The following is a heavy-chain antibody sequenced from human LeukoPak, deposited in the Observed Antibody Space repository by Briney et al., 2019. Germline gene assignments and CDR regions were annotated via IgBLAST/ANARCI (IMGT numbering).Heavy chain of an antibody. D-gene: IGHD3-22*01. V-gene: IGHV4-34*01. J-gene: IGHJ4*02. CDR1: GFTFSTYA. CDR2: INHSGST. Sequence: GSLRLSCAASGFTFSTYAMSWVRQPPGKGLEWIGEINHSGSTNYNPSLKSRVTISVDTSKNQFSLKLSSVTAADTAVYYCARDSSGYYPFDYWGQGTLVTVSS. CDR3: ARDSSGYYPFDY.